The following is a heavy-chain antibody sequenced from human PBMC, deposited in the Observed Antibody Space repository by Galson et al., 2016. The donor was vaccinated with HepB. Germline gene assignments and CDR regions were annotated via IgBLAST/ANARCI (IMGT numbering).Heavy chain of an antibody. V-gene: IGHV3-66*01. J-gene: IGHJ4*02. CDR3: AREGQEGPTDY. CDR1: GFTVNNNY. CDR2: IYSDGYS. Sequence: SLRLSCAVSGFTVNNNYMSWVRQAPGKGLEWVSLIYSDGYSYYADSVMGRFTISRDNSRNTVDLQMNSLRVEDTAMYYCAREGQEGPTDYWGQGTLVTVSS.